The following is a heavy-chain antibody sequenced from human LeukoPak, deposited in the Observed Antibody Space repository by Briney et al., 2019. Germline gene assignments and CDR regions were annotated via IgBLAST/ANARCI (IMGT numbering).Heavy chain of an antibody. V-gene: IGHV1-24*01. CDR3: YYYDSSGYYYGIRDPSNYFDY. CDR1: GYTLTELS. D-gene: IGHD3-22*01. J-gene: IGHJ4*02. CDR2: FDPEDGET. Sequence: ASVKVSCKVSGYTLTELSMHWVRQAPGKGLEWMGGFDPEDGETIYAQKFQGRVTMTEDTSTDTAYMELSGLRSEDTAVYYCYYYDSSGYYYGIRDPSNYFDYWGQGTLVTVSS.